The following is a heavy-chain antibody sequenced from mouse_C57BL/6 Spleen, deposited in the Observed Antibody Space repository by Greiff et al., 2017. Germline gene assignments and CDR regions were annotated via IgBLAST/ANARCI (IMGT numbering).Heavy chain of an antibody. Sequence: EVKLVESGGGLVKPGGSLILPCAAPGFTFSDYGMPWVRQAPEKGLEWVAYISSGSSTIYYADTVKGRFTISRDNAKNTLFLQMTSLRSEDTAMYYCAREDYGYYFDYWGQGTTLTVSA. J-gene: IGHJ2*01. D-gene: IGHD2-4*01. CDR1: GFTFSDYG. CDR2: ISSGSSTI. V-gene: IGHV5-17*01. CDR3: AREDYGYYFDY.